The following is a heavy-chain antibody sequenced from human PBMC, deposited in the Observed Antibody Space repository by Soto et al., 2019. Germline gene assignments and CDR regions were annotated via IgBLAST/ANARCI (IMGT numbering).Heavy chain of an antibody. V-gene: IGHV3-30-3*01. CDR2: ISYDGSNK. CDR3: ARESSGSGWTNYCDY. CDR1: GFTFSSYA. J-gene: IGHJ4*02. D-gene: IGHD6-19*01. Sequence: GGALRLSCAASGFTFSSYAMHWVRQAPGKGLEWVAVISYDGSNKYYADSVKGRFTISRDNSKNTLYLQMNSLRAEDTAVYYCARESSGSGWTNYCDYWGQGTLVTVSS.